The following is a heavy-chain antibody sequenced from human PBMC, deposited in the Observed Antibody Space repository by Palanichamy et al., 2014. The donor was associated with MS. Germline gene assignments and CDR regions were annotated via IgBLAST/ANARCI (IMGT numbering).Heavy chain of an antibody. V-gene: IGHV3-13*01. D-gene: IGHD1-14*01. J-gene: IGHJ4*02. CDR1: GFTFSSYD. CDR3: TRGRTPAHFDY. CDR2: IGFAGDA. Sequence: EVQLVESGGGLVQPGGSLRLSCAASGFTFSSYDMHWVRQSTGKGLEWVSAIGFAGDAFYQDSVKGRFTISRENAKNSLSLQMNNLRAEDTAVYYCTRGRTPAHFDYWGQGTLVTVSS.